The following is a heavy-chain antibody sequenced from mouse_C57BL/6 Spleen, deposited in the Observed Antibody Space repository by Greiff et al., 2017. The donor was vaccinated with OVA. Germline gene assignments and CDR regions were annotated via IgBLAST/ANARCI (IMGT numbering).Heavy chain of an antibody. CDR2: ISSGSSTI. V-gene: IGHV5-17*01. CDR3: ARPLYYDYDWFAY. CDR1: GFTFSDYG. D-gene: IGHD2-4*01. Sequence: EVKVVESGGGLVKPGGSLKLSCAASGFTFSDYGMHWVRQAPEKGLEWVAYISSGSSTIYYADTVKGRFTISRDNAKNTLFLQMTSLRSEDTAMYYCARPLYYDYDWFAYWGQGTLVTVSA. J-gene: IGHJ3*01.